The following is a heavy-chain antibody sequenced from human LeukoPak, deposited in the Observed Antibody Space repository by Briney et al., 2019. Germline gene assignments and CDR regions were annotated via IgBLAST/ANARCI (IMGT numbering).Heavy chain of an antibody. CDR3: ARDQSSGSYGVAAFDI. V-gene: IGHV1-46*01. CDR1: GYTFTSYY. Sequence: GASVTVSCKASGYTFTSYYMHWVRQAPGQGLEWMGIINPSGGSTSYAQKFQGGVTMTRDTSTSTVYMELSSLRSEDTAVYYCARDQSSGSYGVAAFDIWGQGTMVTVSS. D-gene: IGHD1-26*01. CDR2: INPSGGST. J-gene: IGHJ3*02.